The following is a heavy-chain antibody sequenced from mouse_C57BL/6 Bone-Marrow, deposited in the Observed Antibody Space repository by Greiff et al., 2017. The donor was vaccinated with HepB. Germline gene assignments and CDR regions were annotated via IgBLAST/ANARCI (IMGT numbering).Heavy chain of an antibody. J-gene: IGHJ2*01. Sequence: VQLQQSGAELVRPGASVTLSCKASGYTFTDYEMHWVKQTPVHGLEWIGAIDPETGGTAYNQKFKGKAILTADKSSSTAYMELRSLTSEDSAVYYCTRRTTVVATDFDYWGQGTTLTVSS. CDR3: TRRTTVVATDFDY. CDR1: GYTFTDYE. CDR2: IDPETGGT. D-gene: IGHD1-1*01. V-gene: IGHV1-15*01.